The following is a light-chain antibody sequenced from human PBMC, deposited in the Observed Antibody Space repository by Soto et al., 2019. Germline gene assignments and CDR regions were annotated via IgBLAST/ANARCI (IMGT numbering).Light chain of an antibody. CDR1: QGISSL. V-gene: IGKV1-12*01. CDR2: TAS. J-gene: IGKJ4*01. CDR3: QHASSFPLT. Sequence: DIQMTQSPSSVSASVGDRVTITCRASQGISSLLALYQQKPGKAPHLLIHTASSLQSGVPSRFSGSGSGTDFTLTISSLQPEDFATYVCQHASSFPLTFGGGTKVEIK.